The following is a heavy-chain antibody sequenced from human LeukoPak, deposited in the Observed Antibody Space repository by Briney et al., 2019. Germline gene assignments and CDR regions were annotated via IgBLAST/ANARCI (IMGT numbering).Heavy chain of an antibody. V-gene: IGHV4-59*08. Sequence: TSSETLSLTCTVSGGSISGYYWSWIRQPPGKGLEWIGHIFSSGSTNYNPSLKSRVTISEDTSVNQFSLKLSSVTAADTAVYYCARHYYDRSDSYSFDYWGQGTLVTVSS. CDR3: ARHYYDRSDSYSFDY. CDR2: IFSSGST. J-gene: IGHJ4*02. D-gene: IGHD3-22*01. CDR1: GGSISGYY.